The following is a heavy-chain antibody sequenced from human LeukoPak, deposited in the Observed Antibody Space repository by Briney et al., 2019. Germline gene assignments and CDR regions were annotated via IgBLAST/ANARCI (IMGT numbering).Heavy chain of an antibody. D-gene: IGHD2-2*01. CDR1: GFTFSSYG. V-gene: IGHV3-30*18. Sequence: GGSLRLSCAASGFTFSSYGMHWVRQAPGKGLEWVAVISYDGSNKYYADSVKGRFTISRDNSKNTLYLQMNSLRAEDTAVYYCAKDRCSSTSCYFGSSFWFDPWGQGTLVTVSS. CDR3: AKDRCSSTSCYFGSSFWFDP. CDR2: ISYDGSNK. J-gene: IGHJ5*02.